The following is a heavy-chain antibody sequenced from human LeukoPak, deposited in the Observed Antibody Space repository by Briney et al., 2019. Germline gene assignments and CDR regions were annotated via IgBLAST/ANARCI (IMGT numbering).Heavy chain of an antibody. CDR1: GYTFTGYY. CDR3: ATLDGYSYGLFH. V-gene: IGHV1-2*02. J-gene: IGHJ4*02. Sequence: ASVKVSCKASGYTFTGYYTHWVRQAPGQGLEWMGWINPNSGGTNYAQKFQGRGTMTRDTSISTAYMELSRLRSDDTAVYYCATLDGYSYGLFHWGQGTLVTVSS. D-gene: IGHD5-18*01. CDR2: INPNSGGT.